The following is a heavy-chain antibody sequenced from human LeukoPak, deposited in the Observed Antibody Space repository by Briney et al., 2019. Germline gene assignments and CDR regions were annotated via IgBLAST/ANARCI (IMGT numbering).Heavy chain of an antibody. CDR2: IKSRTDGGTT. J-gene: IGHJ4*02. Sequence: TWVRQXPGKGLEWVGHIKSRTDGGTTHYAAPVKGRFTISRDDSRNMVYLQMNSLKTEDTAVYYCATTVGAIAGMDYWGQGALVTVSS. V-gene: IGHV3-15*01. CDR3: ATTVGAIAGMDY. D-gene: IGHD1-26*01.